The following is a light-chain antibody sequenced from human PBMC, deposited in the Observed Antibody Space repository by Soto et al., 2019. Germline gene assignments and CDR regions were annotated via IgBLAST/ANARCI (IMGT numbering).Light chain of an antibody. J-gene: IGKJ5*01. CDR3: QQSYSTPIT. CDR2: AAS. CDR1: QNIATY. Sequence: DIQLTQFPSSLYASHGDRVIITCRASQNIATYLNWYQQKPGKAPKLLIYAASSLQSGVPSRFSGSGSGTDFTLTISSLQPEDFATYYCQQSYSTPITFGQGTRLEIK. V-gene: IGKV1-39*01.